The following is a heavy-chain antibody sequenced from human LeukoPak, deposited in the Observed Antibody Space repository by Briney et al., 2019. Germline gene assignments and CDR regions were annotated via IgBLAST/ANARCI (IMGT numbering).Heavy chain of an antibody. CDR3: ARHCSGGSCYGWFDP. CDR2: FYYSGDT. D-gene: IGHD2-15*01. CDR1: GFTVSSNY. V-gene: IGHV4-59*02. Sequence: PGGSLRLSCAASGFTVSSNYMSWVRQAPGKGLEWIGYFYYSGDTNYNPALESRVIISVDTSKNQFSLKLSSLTAADTAVYYCARHCSGGSCYGWFDPWGQGTLVTVSS. J-gene: IGHJ5*02.